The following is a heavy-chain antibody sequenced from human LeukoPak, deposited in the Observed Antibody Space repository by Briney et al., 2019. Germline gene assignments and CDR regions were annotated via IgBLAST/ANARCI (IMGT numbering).Heavy chain of an antibody. V-gene: IGHV4-38-2*02. CDR2: IYHSGST. Sequence: SETLPLTCTVSGYSISSGYYWGCIRQPPGKGLEWIGTIYHSGSTYYNSSLKSRVTISVDTSKNQLSLRLSSVTAADTAVYYCARDRATIAADAFDIWGQGTMVTVSS. J-gene: IGHJ3*02. CDR3: ARDRATIAADAFDI. D-gene: IGHD6-25*01. CDR1: GYSISSGYY.